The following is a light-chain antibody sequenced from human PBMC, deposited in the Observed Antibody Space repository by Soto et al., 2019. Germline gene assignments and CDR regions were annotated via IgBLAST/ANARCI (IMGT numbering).Light chain of an antibody. V-gene: IGKV3D-15*01. CDR2: DAS. CDR1: QSVSSN. CDR3: KQYNNWPRT. J-gene: IGKJ1*01. Sequence: EIVMTQSPATLSVSPGERSTLSGRASQSVSSNLAWYQQKPGQANRLLIYDASNRATGIPARFSGSGSGTEFTLTISSLQSEEFAVYYCKQYNNWPRTVGKGNKVDIK.